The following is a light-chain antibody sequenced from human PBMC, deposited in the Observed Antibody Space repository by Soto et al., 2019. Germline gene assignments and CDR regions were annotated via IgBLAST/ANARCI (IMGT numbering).Light chain of an antibody. V-gene: IGKV1-33*01. CDR1: QDITIY. CDR2: DAS. J-gene: IGKJ4*01. Sequence: DIPMTQSPSSLSASAGDRVTITCQASQDITIYLNWYQQKPGKGPRLLISDASTLATGIPSRFSGSGSGKDFTLTISSLRPEDVATYYCLQFDDLPLTFGGGTKVEIK. CDR3: LQFDDLPLT.